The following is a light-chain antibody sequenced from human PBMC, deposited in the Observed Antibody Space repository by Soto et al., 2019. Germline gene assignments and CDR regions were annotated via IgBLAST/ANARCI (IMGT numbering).Light chain of an antibody. V-gene: IGKV3-20*01. J-gene: IGKJ2*01. CDR1: QSVRDNY. CDR2: GAS. CDR3: HQYGSSTGYT. Sequence: EIVLTQSPGALSLSPGERATLSCWASQSVRDNYLAWYQQKPGQAPRLLIYGASIRATGIPDRFSGSGSGTDFTLTISRLEPEAFAVYYCHQYGSSTGYTFGQGTELEIK.